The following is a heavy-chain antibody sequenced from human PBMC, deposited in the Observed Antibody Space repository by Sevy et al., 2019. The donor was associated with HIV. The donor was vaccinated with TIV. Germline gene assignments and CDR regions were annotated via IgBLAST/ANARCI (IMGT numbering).Heavy chain of an antibody. Sequence: GGSLRLSCAASGFTFNSYWMSWVRQAPGKGLEWVANIKQDGSEKYYVDSVKGRFTISRDNAKNSLYLQMNSLRAEDTAVYYCARDRNYYDSSGFVDYWGQGTLVTVSS. D-gene: IGHD3-22*01. CDR3: ARDRNYYDSSGFVDY. CDR1: GFTFNSYW. CDR2: IKQDGSEK. J-gene: IGHJ4*02. V-gene: IGHV3-7*01.